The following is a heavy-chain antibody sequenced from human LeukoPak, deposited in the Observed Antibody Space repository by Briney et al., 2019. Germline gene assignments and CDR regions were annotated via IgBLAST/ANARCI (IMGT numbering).Heavy chain of an antibody. CDR3: ARSKDGFNADY. D-gene: IGHD5-24*01. Sequence: SETLSLTCTVSGGSIGSYYWNWIRQPPGKGLERIGYIYYSESTNYNPSLKSRATISVDTSKNQFSLKVSSVTAADTAVYYCARSKDGFNADYWGQGILVTVSS. J-gene: IGHJ4*02. V-gene: IGHV4-59*01. CDR1: GGSIGSYY. CDR2: IYYSEST.